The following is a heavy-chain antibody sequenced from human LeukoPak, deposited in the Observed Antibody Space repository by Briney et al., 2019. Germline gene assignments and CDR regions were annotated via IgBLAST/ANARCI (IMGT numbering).Heavy chain of an antibody. CDR1: GGSISSSSYY. CDR3: ARAADYGGNTPFDY. V-gene: IGHV4-39*07. CDR2: IYYSGST. Sequence: SETLSLTCTVSGGSISSSSYYWGWIRQPPGKGLEWIGSIYYSGSTYYNPSLKSRVTISVDTSKNQFSLKLSSVTAADTAVYYCARAADYGGNTPFDYWGQGTLVTVSS. J-gene: IGHJ4*02. D-gene: IGHD4-23*01.